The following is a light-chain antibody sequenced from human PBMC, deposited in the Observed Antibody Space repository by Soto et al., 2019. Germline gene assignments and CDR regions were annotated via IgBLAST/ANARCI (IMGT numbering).Light chain of an antibody. Sequence: EVVLTQSPGTLSLSPGEGATLSCRASQSVSSNYLAWYRQKPGQAPRLLIYGASSRATGIPDRFSGSGSGTDFTLTISRLEPEDFAVYYCQQYDSSPLTFGGGTKVDIK. CDR2: GAS. CDR3: QQYDSSPLT. V-gene: IGKV3-20*01. CDR1: QSVSSNY. J-gene: IGKJ4*01.